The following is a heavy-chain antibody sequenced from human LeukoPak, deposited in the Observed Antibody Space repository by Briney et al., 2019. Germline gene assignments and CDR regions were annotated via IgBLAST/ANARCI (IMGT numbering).Heavy chain of an antibody. J-gene: IGHJ5*02. Sequence: NPSETLSLTCTVSGGSISSSSYYWGWIRQPPGKGLEWIGSIYHSGSTYYNPSLKSRVTISVDTSKNQFSLKLSSVTAADTAVYYCARAYKSSWYHNWFDPWGQGTLVTVSS. CDR3: ARAYKSSWYHNWFDP. CDR2: IYHSGST. CDR1: GGSISSSSYY. D-gene: IGHD6-13*01. V-gene: IGHV4-39*07.